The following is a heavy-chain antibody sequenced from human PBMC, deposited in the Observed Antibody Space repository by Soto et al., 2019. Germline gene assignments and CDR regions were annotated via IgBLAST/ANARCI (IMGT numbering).Heavy chain of an antibody. V-gene: IGHV3-7*01. CDR3: ARYSSAWGL. Sequence: EEHLVESGGGLVQPGGSLRLSCAASGFTFSTYLMSWVRQAPWKGLEWVANIKYDGSETYYVDSVKGRFTISRDNANNSLYLQMNSLRGEDTAVYYCARYSSAWGLWGQGTLVTVSS. CDR1: GFTFSTYL. CDR2: IKYDGSET. J-gene: IGHJ4*02. D-gene: IGHD6-19*01.